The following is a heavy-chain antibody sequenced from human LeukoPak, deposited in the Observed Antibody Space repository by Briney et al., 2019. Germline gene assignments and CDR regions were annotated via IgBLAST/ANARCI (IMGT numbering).Heavy chain of an antibody. V-gene: IGHV3-23*01. CDR1: GFTFSSYA. J-gene: IGHJ4*02. CDR2: ISGSGGST. Sequence: GGSLRLSCAASGFTFSSYAMSRVRQAPGKGLEWVSAISGSGGSTYYADSVRGRFTISRDNSKNTLYLQMNSLRAEDTAVYYCAKQKYSSSSVGYWGQGTLVTVSS. CDR3: AKQKYSSSSVGY. D-gene: IGHD6-6*01.